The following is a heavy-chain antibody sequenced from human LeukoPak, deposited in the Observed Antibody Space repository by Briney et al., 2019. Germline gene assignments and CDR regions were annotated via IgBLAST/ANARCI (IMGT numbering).Heavy chain of an antibody. D-gene: IGHD3-22*01. V-gene: IGHV1-2*02. J-gene: IGHJ4*02. CDR3: ARVGHHYDSCGYYTFDY. CDR1: GYTFTGFY. CDR2: INPKSGDI. Sequence: ASAKVSSKASGYTFTGFYIHSVPQAPGQRLEWMAWINPKSGDINYAQKFQGRVTMTGDTSISTAHMELSRLRSDDTALYYCARVGHHYDSCGYYTFDYWGQGTLVTVSS.